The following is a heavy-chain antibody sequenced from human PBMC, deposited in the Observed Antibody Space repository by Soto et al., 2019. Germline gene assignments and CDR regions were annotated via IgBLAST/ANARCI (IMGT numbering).Heavy chain of an antibody. Sequence: EVQLVDSGGNLVQPGGSLRLSCAASGFTFSGYWIHWVRQAPRKGLVWVSRNSGDGSATRYPDSVKGRSTISRDNAKNTVYLQMNCLRAEDTVVYYCARAIYCISGSCFIDNWFGSWGQGTLVTVSS. V-gene: IGHV3-74*01. J-gene: IGHJ5*01. CDR1: GFTFSGYW. CDR2: NSGDGSAT. D-gene: IGHD2-15*01. CDR3: ARAIYCISGSCFIDNWFGS.